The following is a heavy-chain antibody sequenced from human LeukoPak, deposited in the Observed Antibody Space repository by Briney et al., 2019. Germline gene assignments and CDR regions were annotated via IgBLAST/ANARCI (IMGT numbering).Heavy chain of an antibody. CDR3: ARDQEQLGIGDY. Sequence: PGGSLRLSCAASGFTFSSYAMHWVRQAPGKGLEWVAVISYDGSNKYYADSVKGRFTISRDNSKNTLYLQMNSRRAEATAVYYCARDQEQLGIGDYWGQGTLVTVSS. CDR2: ISYDGSNK. V-gene: IGHV3-30*04. CDR1: GFTFSSYA. J-gene: IGHJ4*02. D-gene: IGHD6-6*01.